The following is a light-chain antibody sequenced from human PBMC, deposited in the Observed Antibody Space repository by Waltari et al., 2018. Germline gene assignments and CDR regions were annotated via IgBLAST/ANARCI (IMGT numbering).Light chain of an antibody. Sequence: EIVMTQSPGTLSVSPGEGATLSCRASQSVSSKVAWYQQRPGQAPRLLIFGASTRPTGIPARFSGSESGTEFTLTISSLQSEDSGVYFCQQYTTRPLTFGGGTKVEI. V-gene: IGKV3-15*01. CDR2: GAS. CDR3: QQYTTRPLT. J-gene: IGKJ4*01. CDR1: QSVSSK.